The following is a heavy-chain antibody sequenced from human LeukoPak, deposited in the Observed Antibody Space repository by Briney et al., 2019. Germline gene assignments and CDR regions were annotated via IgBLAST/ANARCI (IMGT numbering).Heavy chain of an antibody. CDR2: IYPGDSDT. CDR1: GYSFTNYW. J-gene: IGHJ4*02. Sequence: GESLKISCKGSGYSFTNYWIGWVRQMPGKGLEWMGIIYPGDSDTRYSPSFQGQVTISADKSISTAYLQWNSLKASDTAMHYCARLFYGSESYFDYWGQGTLVTVSS. V-gene: IGHV5-51*01. CDR3: ARLFYGSESYFDY. D-gene: IGHD3-10*01.